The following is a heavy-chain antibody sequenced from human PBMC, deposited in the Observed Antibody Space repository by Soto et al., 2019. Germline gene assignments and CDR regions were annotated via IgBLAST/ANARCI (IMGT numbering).Heavy chain of an antibody. CDR1: GFTFDDYG. CDR3: ARGGDLKEDCGGDCYSLDY. V-gene: IGHV3-20*04. J-gene: IGHJ4*02. CDR2: INWNGGST. Sequence: SGGSLRLSCAASGFTFDDYGMSWVRQAPGKGLEWVSGINWNGGSTGYADSVKGRFTISRDNAKNSLYLQMNSLRAEDTALYYCARGGDLKEDCGGDCYSLDYWGQGTLVTVSS. D-gene: IGHD2-21*02.